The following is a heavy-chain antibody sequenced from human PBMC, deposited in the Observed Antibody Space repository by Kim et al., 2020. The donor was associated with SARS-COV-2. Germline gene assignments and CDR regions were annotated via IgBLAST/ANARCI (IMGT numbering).Heavy chain of an antibody. V-gene: IGHV4-4*07. D-gene: IGHD3-22*01. Sequence: NPSLKSRVTMSVDTSKNQFSLKLSSVTAADTAVYYCARGPPRGYPRGFDYWGQGTLVTVSS. J-gene: IGHJ4*02. CDR3: ARGPPRGYPRGFDY.